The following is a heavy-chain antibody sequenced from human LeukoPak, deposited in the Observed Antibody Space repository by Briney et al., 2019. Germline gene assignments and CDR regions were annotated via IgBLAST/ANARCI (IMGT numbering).Heavy chain of an antibody. CDR2: IVVCSGNT. D-gene: IGHD5-12*01. CDR3: AAVSLYGGYGDY. V-gene: IGHV1-58*01. CDR1: GFTFTSSA. J-gene: IGHJ4*02. Sequence: SVKVSRTASGFTFTSSAVQWVRQARGPRREWIRWIVVCSGNTNYAQRFQERVTITRDMSTSTAYMELSSLRSEDTAVYYRAAVSLYGGYGDYWGQGTLVTVSS.